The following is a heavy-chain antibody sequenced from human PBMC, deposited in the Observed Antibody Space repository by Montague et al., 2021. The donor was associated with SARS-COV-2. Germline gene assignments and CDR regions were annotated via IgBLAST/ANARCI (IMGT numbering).Heavy chain of an antibody. CDR2: LYVGGTT. CDR1: GASISTCLYY. J-gene: IGHJ3*01. CDR3: ARGPLLWFCELPLYDVFHF. V-gene: IGHV4-61*02. Sequence: TLSLTCTVSGASISTCLYYWSCFRQPAGKGLEYIGRLYVGGTTNSNPSLQSPVSMSADTSKNQFSLELTSATASDSAIYYCARGPLLWFCELPLYDVFHFWGQGTMVTVSS. D-gene: IGHD2-21*01.